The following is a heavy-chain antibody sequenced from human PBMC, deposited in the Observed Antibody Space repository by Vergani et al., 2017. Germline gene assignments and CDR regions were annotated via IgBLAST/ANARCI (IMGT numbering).Heavy chain of an antibody. CDR2: IYHSGST. Sequence: QVQLQESGPGLVKPSETLSLTCAVSGYSISSGYYWGWIRQFPGKGLEWIGTIYHSGSTYYNPSLKSRVSISVDTSKNQLSLNLRSVTAADTALYYCMREGDVLEVDPWGQGTLVTVSS. D-gene: IGHD3-16*01. CDR3: MREGDVLEVDP. CDR1: GYSISSGYY. J-gene: IGHJ5*02. V-gene: IGHV4-38-2*02.